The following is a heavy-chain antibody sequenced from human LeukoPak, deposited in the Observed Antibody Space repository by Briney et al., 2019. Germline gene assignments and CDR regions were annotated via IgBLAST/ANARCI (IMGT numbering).Heavy chain of an antibody. D-gene: IGHD3-3*01. V-gene: IGHV4-30-4*08. J-gene: IGHJ5*02. CDR1: GASISSGDYY. Sequence: PSETLSLTCTVSGASISSGDYYWSWIRQPPGKGLEWLGYSYYSGSTYYNPSLKSRVTISVDTSKNQFSLKLSSVTAADTAVYYCARAPYDFWSGYRGRWFDPWGQGTLVTVSS. CDR3: ARAPYDFWSGYRGRWFDP. CDR2: SYYSGST.